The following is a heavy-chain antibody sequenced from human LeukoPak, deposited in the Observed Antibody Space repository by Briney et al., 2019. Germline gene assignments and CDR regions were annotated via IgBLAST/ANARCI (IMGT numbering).Heavy chain of an antibody. CDR3: ARAAAEDY. CDR1: GFTFSSYG. D-gene: IGHD6-13*01. V-gene: IGHV3-33*01. CDR2: IWYDGSNK. J-gene: IGHJ4*02. Sequence: PGGSLRLSCAASGFTFSSYGMHWVRQAPGKGLEWVAVIWYDGSNKYYADSVKGRFTVSRDNSKNTLYLQMNSLKAEDTAVYYCARAAAEDYWGREPWSPSPQ.